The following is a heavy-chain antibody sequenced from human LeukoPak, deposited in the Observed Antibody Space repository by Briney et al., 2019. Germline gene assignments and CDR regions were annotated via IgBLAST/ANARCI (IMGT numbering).Heavy chain of an antibody. CDR2: TNPYLRTA. CDR1: GYGFINYG. CDR3: ARDLSSGWNDY. D-gene: IGHD6-19*01. V-gene: IGHV1-18*01. Sequence: ASVTVSCTASGYGFINYGFNWVRQAPGQGLEWMGWTNPYLRTATYAQNFQGRVTMTTDTSTSTAYMELRSLRSDDTAVYYCARDLSSGWNDYWGQGTLVTVSS. J-gene: IGHJ4*02.